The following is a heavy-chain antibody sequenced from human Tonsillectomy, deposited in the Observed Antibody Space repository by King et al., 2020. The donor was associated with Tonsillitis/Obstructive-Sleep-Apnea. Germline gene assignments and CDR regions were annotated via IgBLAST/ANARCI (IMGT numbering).Heavy chain of an antibody. CDR2: INHSGST. D-gene: IGHD2-2*02. Sequence: VQLQQWGAGLLKPSETLSLTCAVYGGSFSGYHWSWIRQPPGKGLEWIGEINHSGSTNYNPSLKSRVTISVDTSKNQFSLKLSSVTAADTAVYYCAGGDLVVVPAAIHYYYYMDVWGKGTTVTVSS. CDR1: GGSFSGYH. V-gene: IGHV4-34*01. J-gene: IGHJ6*03. CDR3: AGGDLVVVPAAIHYYYYMDV.